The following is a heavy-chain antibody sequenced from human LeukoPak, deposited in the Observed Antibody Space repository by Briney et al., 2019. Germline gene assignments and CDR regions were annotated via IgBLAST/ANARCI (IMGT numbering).Heavy chain of an antibody. V-gene: IGHV4-59*01. CDR3: ARNSFSSGSRGGYLKYYYYYYGMDV. CDR2: IYYSGST. CDR1: GGSISSYY. J-gene: IGHJ6*02. D-gene: IGHD3-22*01. Sequence: RTSETLSLTCTVSGGSISSYYWSWIRQPPGKGLEWIGYIYYSGSTNYNPSLKSRVTISVDTSKNQFSLKLSSVTAADTAVYYCARNSFSSGSRGGYLKYYYYYYGMDVWGQGTTVTVSS.